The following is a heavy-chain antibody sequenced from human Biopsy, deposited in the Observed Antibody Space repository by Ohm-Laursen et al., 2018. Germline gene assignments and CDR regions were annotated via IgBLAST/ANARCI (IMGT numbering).Heavy chain of an antibody. J-gene: IGHJ3*02. D-gene: IGHD3-10*01. CDR2: LWYDGTNK. V-gene: IGHV3-33*08. CDR1: GFTFSGHG. Sequence: SLRLSCAASGFTFSGHGMHWVRQAPGKGLEWVAVLWYDGTNKYYADSVKGRFTISRDNSKNTLYLQMNSLRAEDTAMYYCARPTDARAGGAPFDIWGQGTMVTVSS. CDR3: ARPTDARAGGAPFDI.